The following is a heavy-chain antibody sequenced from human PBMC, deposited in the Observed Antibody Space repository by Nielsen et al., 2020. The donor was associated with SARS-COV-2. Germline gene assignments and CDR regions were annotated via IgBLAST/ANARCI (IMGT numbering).Heavy chain of an antibody. Sequence: SETLSLTCTVSGASIRDSSWSWIRQPPGKGLEWIGYIFFNGNTNYSPSLKSRVTISFDTSKNQFSLTLTSVTAADTAVYFCARRPPFYDSYYFDYWGRGSLVTVSS. J-gene: IGHJ4*01. CDR3: ARRPPFYDSYYFDY. CDR1: GASIRDSS. CDR2: IFFNGNT. D-gene: IGHD2/OR15-2a*01. V-gene: IGHV4-59*08.